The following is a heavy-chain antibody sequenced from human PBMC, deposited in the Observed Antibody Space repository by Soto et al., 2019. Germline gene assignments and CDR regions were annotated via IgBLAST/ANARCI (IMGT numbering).Heavy chain of an antibody. Sequence: QVQLVESGGGVVQPGRSLRLSCAASGFTFSSYGMHWVRQAPGKGLEWVAVISYDGSNKYYADSVKGRFTISRDNSKNTLYLQMNSLIAEDTAVYYCAKEGRYYYYYGMDVWGQGTTVTVSS. J-gene: IGHJ6*02. CDR3: AKEGRYYYYYGMDV. CDR1: GFTFSSYG. CDR2: ISYDGSNK. V-gene: IGHV3-30*18.